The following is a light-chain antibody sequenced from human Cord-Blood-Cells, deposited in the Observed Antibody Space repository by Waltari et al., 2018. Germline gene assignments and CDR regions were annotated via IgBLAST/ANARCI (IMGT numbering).Light chain of an antibody. J-gene: IGKJ1*01. Sequence: EMVLTQAPGTLSLSPGERATFSCRASQSVSSSYLAWYQQKPGQAPRLLIYGPSSRATGIPDRFSGSGSGTDFTLTISRLEPEDFAVYYCQQYGSSPWTFGQGTKVDIK. CDR2: GPS. V-gene: IGKV3-20*01. CDR3: QQYGSSPWT. CDR1: QSVSSSY.